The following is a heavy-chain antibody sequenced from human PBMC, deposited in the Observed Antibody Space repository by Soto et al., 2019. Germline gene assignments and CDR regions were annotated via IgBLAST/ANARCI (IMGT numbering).Heavy chain of an antibody. CDR3: GKVLVGATGHTDSDS. CDR1: GGSIYRSGYY. J-gene: IGHJ4*02. D-gene: IGHD2-15*01. V-gene: IGHV4-39*05. Sequence: NPSETPSLTCTVSGGSIYRSGYYWGWIRQPPGRGLEWIGNIDYNGVTYSNPSLKSRVTISRDTSKNQFSLKLTSVTAADTALYYCGKVLVGATGHTDSDSWGPGTLVTVSS. CDR2: IDYNGVT.